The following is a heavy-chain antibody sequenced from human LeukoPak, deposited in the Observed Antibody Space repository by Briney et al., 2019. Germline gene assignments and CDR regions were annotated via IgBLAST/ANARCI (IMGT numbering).Heavy chain of an antibody. CDR2: ISGVGGST. D-gene: IGHD3-3*01. CDR3: AKEGVLRFLEWRSNYFDY. Sequence: GGSLRLSCEASGFTFSSYALTWVRQAPGKGLEWVSAISGVGGSTYYADSVKGRFTISRDNSKNTLYLQMNSLRAEDTAVYYCAKEGVLRFLEWRSNYFDYWGQGTLVTVSS. CDR1: GFTFSSYA. J-gene: IGHJ4*02. V-gene: IGHV3-23*01.